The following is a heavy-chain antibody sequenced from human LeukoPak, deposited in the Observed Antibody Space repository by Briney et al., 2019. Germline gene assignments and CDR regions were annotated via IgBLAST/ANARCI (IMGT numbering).Heavy chain of an antibody. CDR3: AIRAYDSSGYLIDY. D-gene: IGHD3-22*01. V-gene: IGHV4-39*01. J-gene: IGHJ4*02. Sequence: SETLSLTCTVSGGSISSSSYYWGWSRQPPGKGLEWIGSIYYSGSTYYNPSLKSRVTISVDTSKNQFSLKLSSVTAADTAVYYCAIRAYDSSGYLIDYWGQGTLVTVSS. CDR1: GGSISSSSYY. CDR2: IYYSGST.